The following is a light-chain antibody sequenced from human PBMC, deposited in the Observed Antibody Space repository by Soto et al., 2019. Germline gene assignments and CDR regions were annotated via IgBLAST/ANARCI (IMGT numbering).Light chain of an antibody. CDR3: QHYNSYSEA. CDR2: KAS. V-gene: IGKV1-5*03. J-gene: IGKJ1*01. CDR1: RSINSR. Sequence: DIQMTQSPSTLSASVGDRVTMTCRACRSINSRFVWCLQRTGRAPDLLIYKASTLKSGVPSRFSGSGSGTEFTLTISSLQPDDFATYYCQHYNSYSEAFGRGTKVDI.